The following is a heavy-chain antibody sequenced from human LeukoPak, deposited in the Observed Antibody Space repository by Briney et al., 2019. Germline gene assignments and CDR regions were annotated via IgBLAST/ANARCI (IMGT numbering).Heavy chain of an antibody. CDR2: IYHSGST. Sequence: SETLSLTCTVSGYSINSGYYWGWIRQPPGKGLEWIAIIYHSGSTNYNPSFKSRVTISVDTSKNQFSLKLSSVTAADTAVYYCARDRYSSGWKYYYYYYMDVWGKGTTVTISS. CDR1: GYSINSGYY. CDR3: ARDRYSSGWKYYYYYYMDV. J-gene: IGHJ6*03. D-gene: IGHD6-19*01. V-gene: IGHV4-38-2*02.